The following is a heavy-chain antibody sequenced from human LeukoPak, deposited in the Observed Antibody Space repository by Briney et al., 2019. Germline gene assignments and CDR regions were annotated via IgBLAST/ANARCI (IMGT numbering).Heavy chain of an antibody. CDR2: IYHTGST. J-gene: IGHJ1*01. CDR1: GGSIENHH. Sequence: SETLSLTCTVSGGSIENHHWTWVRQPPGKGLEWIGSIYHTGSTYHNPSLKSRLTISVDTSKNQFSLKLNSVTAADTAVYYCARAVDSSGFSSFQYWGQGTLVTVSS. CDR3: ARAVDSSGFSSFQY. V-gene: IGHV4-59*11. D-gene: IGHD3-22*01.